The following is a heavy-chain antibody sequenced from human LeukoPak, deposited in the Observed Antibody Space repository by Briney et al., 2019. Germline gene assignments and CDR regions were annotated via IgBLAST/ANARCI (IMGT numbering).Heavy chain of an antibody. CDR3: AKVPDYYGSGSVDY. Sequence: PSETLSLTCTVSGGSISSGGYYWSWIRQHPGKGLEWIGYIYYSGSTYYNPSLKSRVTISVDTSKNQFSLKLSSVTAADTAVYYCAKVPDYYGSGSVDYWGQGTLVTVSS. J-gene: IGHJ4*02. CDR2: IYYSGST. V-gene: IGHV4-31*03. CDR1: GGSISSGGYY. D-gene: IGHD3-10*01.